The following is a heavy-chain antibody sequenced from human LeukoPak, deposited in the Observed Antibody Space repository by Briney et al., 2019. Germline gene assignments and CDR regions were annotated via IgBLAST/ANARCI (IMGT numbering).Heavy chain of an antibody. Sequence: SETLSLTCAVYGGSFSGYFWSWIRQPPGKGLEWIGNIYYTGSTYYNPSLKSRVTISVDTSKNQFSLKLSSVTAADTAVYYCARHAPYSSGWYGAYYYYMDVWGKGTTVTISS. J-gene: IGHJ6*03. CDR3: ARHAPYSSGWYGAYYYYMDV. CDR2: IYYTGST. D-gene: IGHD6-19*01. V-gene: IGHV4-34*01. CDR1: GGSFSGYF.